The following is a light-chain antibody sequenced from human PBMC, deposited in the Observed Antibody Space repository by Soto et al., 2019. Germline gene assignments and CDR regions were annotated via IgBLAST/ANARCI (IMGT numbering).Light chain of an antibody. CDR3: LQYGSSPYT. V-gene: IGKV3-20*01. Sequence: EIVLTQSPGTLSLSPRERANLSCRASQSVSSSYLAWSQQKPGQTPMPVIYGASSRATGIPDRFSGSGSGTDFTLSISRLEPEYFAVYYCLQYGSSPYTFGQGTKLEIK. J-gene: IGKJ2*01. CDR2: GAS. CDR1: QSVSSSY.